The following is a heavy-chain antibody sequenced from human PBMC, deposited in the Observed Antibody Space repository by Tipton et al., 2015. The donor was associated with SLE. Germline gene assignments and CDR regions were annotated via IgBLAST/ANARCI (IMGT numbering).Heavy chain of an antibody. Sequence: LRLSCNVSGYSIISGYFWGWIRQPPGEGLEWIGSIHHSGNTFYNPSLKSRVTISVDTSENQISLRLSSVTAADTAAYFCARDLGHGYIYADYYVDYYHMDVWGKGTTVSVSS. CDR3: ARDLGHGYIYADYYVDYYHMDV. D-gene: IGHD5-24*01. CDR2: IHHSGNT. V-gene: IGHV4-38-2*02. CDR1: GYSIISGYF. J-gene: IGHJ6*03.